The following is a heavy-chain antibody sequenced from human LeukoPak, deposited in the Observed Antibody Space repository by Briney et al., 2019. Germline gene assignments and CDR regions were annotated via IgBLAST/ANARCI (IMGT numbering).Heavy chain of an antibody. V-gene: IGHV3-53*01. Sequence: GGSLRLSCAASGFTFSSYWMHWVRQAPGKGLEWVSVIYSGGSTYYADSVKGRFTISRDNSKNTLYLQMNSLRAEDTAVYYCAREAVTRNYFDYWGQGTLVTVSS. D-gene: IGHD4-17*01. J-gene: IGHJ4*02. CDR1: GFTFSSYW. CDR3: AREAVTRNYFDY. CDR2: IYSGGST.